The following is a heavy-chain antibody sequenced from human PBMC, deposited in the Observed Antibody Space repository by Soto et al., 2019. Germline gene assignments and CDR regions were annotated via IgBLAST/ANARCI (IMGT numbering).Heavy chain of an antibody. CDR3: ARDELKRRYYDSSGYYNPFDY. V-gene: IGHV1-69*13. J-gene: IGHJ4*02. CDR2: IIPIFGTA. CDR1: GGTFSSYA. D-gene: IGHD3-22*01. Sequence: ASVKVSCKASGGTFSSYAISWVRQAPGQGLEWMGGIIPIFGTANYAQKFQGRVTITADESTSTAYMELSSLRSEDTAVYYCARDELKRRYYDSSGYYNPFDYWGQGTLVTVSS.